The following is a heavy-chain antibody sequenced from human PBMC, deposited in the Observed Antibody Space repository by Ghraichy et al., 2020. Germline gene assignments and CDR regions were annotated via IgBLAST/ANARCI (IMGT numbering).Heavy chain of an antibody. CDR3: ARDLNMVESGGNAY. CDR1: GFTFSNYW. J-gene: IGHJ4*02. CDR2: IKRDGSEE. Sequence: GGSLRLSCAASGFTFSNYWMSWVRQAPGKGLEWVANIKRDGSEEYYVDSVKGRFTISRDNGKNSLYLQLSSLRAEDTAVYYCARDLNMVESGGNAYWGQGTLVTVSS. V-gene: IGHV3-7*03. D-gene: IGHD2-8*02.